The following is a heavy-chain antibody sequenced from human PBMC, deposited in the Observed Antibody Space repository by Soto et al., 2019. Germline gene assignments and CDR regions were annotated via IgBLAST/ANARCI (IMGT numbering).Heavy chain of an antibody. CDR1: GFIFTGYG. V-gene: IGHV1-18*01. CDR2: VSAFNGYT. J-gene: IGHJ2*01. D-gene: IGHD2-2*01. CDR3: AIASRTQPAFCDV. Sequence: APVKGACKSSGFIFTGYGFSWVRQAPGQGLEWVGWVSAFNGYTSYAQRFQGRVTMTTDTSTTTTYIDLGSLGSDDTAVYYCAIASRTQPAFCDVGGR.